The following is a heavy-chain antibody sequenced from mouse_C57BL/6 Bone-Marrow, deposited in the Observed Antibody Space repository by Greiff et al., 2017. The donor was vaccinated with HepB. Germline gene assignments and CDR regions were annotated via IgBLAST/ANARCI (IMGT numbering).Heavy chain of an antibody. CDR2: IHPNSGST. J-gene: IGHJ3*01. CDR1: GYTFTSYW. V-gene: IGHV1-64*01. CDR3: ARWGGYSNPFAY. D-gene: IGHD2-5*01. Sequence: QVQLQQPGAELVKPGASVKLSCKASGYTFTSYWMHWVKQRPGQGLEWIGMIHPNSGSTNDNEKFKSKATLTVNKSSSTAYMQLSSLTSEDSAVYYCARWGGYSNPFAYWGQGTLVTVSA.